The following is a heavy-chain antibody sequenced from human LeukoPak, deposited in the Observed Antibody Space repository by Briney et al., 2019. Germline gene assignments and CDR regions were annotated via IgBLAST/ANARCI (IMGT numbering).Heavy chain of an antibody. J-gene: IGHJ4*02. CDR3: ARALYVSSGYDY. D-gene: IGHD3-22*01. V-gene: IGHV1-2*06. Sequence: GASVKVSCKASGYTFTGYYMHWVRQAPGQGLELMGRINPNSGGTNYAQKFQGRVTMTRDTSISTAYMELSRLRSDDTAVYYCARALYVSSGYDYWGQGTLVTVSS. CDR2: INPNSGGT. CDR1: GYTFTGYY.